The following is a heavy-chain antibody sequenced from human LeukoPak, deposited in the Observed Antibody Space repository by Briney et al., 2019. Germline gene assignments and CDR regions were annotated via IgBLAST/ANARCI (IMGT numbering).Heavy chain of an antibody. J-gene: IGHJ4*02. CDR3: TRQGGYCSSTSCYHFDY. CDR1: GFTFSGSA. D-gene: IGHD2-2*01. V-gene: IGHV3-73*01. Sequence: GGSLRLSCAASGFTFSGSAMHWVRQASGKGLEWVGRIRSKANSYATAYAASVKGRFTISRDDSKNTAYLQMNSLKTEDTAVYYCTRQGGYCSSTSCYHFDYWGRGTLVTVSS. CDR2: IRSKANSYAT.